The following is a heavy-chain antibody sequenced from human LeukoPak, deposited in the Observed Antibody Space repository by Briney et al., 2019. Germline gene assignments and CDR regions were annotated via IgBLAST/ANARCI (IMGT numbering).Heavy chain of an antibody. CDR2: IDPSDSYT. D-gene: IGHD5-18*01. Sequence: GESLKISCKGVGYSFSSYWIGWVRQMSGKGLEWMGRIDPSDSYTNYSPSFQGHVTISADKSISTAYLQWSSLKASDTAMYYCARAEGDTAMVIDYWGQGTLVTVSS. J-gene: IGHJ4*02. CDR3: ARAEGDTAMVIDY. V-gene: IGHV5-10-1*01. CDR1: GYSFSSYW.